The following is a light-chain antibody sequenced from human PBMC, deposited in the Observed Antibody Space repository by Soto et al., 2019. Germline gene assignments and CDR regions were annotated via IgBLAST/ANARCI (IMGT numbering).Light chain of an antibody. J-gene: IGLJ3*02. CDR3: SSFTSTNTWV. CDR2: EVN. CDR1: RSDVGGYNY. Sequence: QSALTQPASVSGSPGQSITISCTGTRSDVGGYNYVSWYQQHPGKAPKLMIFEVNNRPSGVSNRFSGAKSGNTASLTISRXXXXXXXDYFCSSFTSTNTWVFGGGTKL. V-gene: IGLV2-14*01.